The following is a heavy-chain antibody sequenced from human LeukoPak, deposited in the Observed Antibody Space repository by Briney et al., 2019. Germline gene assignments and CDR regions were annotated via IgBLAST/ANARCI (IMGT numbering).Heavy chain of an antibody. V-gene: IGHV3-23*01. D-gene: IGHD6-13*01. CDR1: GFTFSSYA. CDR2: ISGSGGST. Sequence: GGSLRLSCAASGFTFSSYAMSWVRQAPGKGLEWVSAISGSGGSTYYADSVKGRFTISRVNSKNTLYLQMNSLRAEDTAVYYCARDEEQLVSSPFDYWGQGTLVTVSS. CDR3: ARDEEQLVSSPFDY. J-gene: IGHJ4*02.